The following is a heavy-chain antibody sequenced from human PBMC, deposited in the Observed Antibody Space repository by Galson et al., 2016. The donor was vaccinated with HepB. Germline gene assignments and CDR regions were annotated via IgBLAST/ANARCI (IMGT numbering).Heavy chain of an antibody. J-gene: IGHJ6*02. Sequence: CAISGDSVSSNSAAWNWIRQSPSRGLEWLGRTYYRSKWYNDYAVSVESRITINPDTSKNQVSLQPNSVTPEDTAVYYCARERLRYFDWLRNRYYYYGMDVWGQGTTVTVSS. CDR2: TYYRSKWYN. D-gene: IGHD3-9*01. V-gene: IGHV6-1*01. CDR3: ARERLRYFDWLRNRYYYYGMDV. CDR1: GDSVSSNSAA.